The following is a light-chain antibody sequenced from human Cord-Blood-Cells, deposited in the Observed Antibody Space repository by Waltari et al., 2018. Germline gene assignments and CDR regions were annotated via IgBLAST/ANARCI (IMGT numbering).Light chain of an antibody. CDR2: GAT. J-gene: IGKJ4*01. Sequence: EKEMTQSPAILTCSPGGRATLSCRSRQNVSSNLAWYQQKPGQAPRLLIYGATTRATGIPGRFSSSACTAVFPLTISRLQYEDLAVYCCQQYNNWPLSFGEGTKVEIK. CDR1: QNVSSN. CDR3: QQYNNWPLS. V-gene: IGKV3-15*01.